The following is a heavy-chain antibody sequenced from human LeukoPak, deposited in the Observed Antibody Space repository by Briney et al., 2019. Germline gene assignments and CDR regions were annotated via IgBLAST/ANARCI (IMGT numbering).Heavy chain of an antibody. J-gene: IGHJ4*02. CDR1: GGSFSGYY. CDR2: INHSGST. D-gene: IGHD6-19*01. V-gene: IGHV4-34*01. Sequence: SETLSLTCAVYGGSFSGYYWSWIRQPPGKGLEWIGEINHSGSTNYNPSLKSRVTISVDTSKNQFSLKLSSVTAADTAVYYCARLSRVVAGTGDYWGQGTLVTVSS. CDR3: ARLSRVVAGTGDY.